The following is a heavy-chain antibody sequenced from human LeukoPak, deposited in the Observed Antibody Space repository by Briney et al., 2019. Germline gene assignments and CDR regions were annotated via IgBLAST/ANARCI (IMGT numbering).Heavy chain of an antibody. J-gene: IGHJ4*02. V-gene: IGHV1-69*13. CDR1: GGTFSSYA. CDR3: ARSPFDSSGYHLPHYFDY. Sequence: SVKVSCKASGGTFSSYAISWVRQAPGQGLEWMGGIIPIFGTANYAQRFQGRVTITADESTSTAYMELSSLRSEDTAVYYCARSPFDSSGYHLPHYFDYWGQGTLVTVSS. D-gene: IGHD3-22*01. CDR2: IIPIFGTA.